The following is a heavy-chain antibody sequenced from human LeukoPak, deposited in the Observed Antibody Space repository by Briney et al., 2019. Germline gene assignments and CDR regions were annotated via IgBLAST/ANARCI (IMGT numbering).Heavy chain of an antibody. J-gene: IGHJ4*02. CDR3: ARETSLTGYASGLGFNY. CDR2: IYDSGNT. Sequence: PSETLSLTCTVSGGSVSSWYWSWIRQSPGKGLEWIGYIYDSGNTNYNPSLKSRVTISIDTSKNQFSLRLTSVTAADTATYYCARETSLTGYASGLGFNYWGQGILVTVSS. V-gene: IGHV4-59*02. CDR1: GGSVSSWY. D-gene: IGHD6-19*01.